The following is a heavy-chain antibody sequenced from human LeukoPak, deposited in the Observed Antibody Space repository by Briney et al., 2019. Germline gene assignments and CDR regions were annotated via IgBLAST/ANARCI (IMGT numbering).Heavy chain of an antibody. D-gene: IGHD3-16*01. CDR3: ATKGQRGDYVWGSYYFDY. Sequence: ASVKVSCKVSGYTLTELSMHWVRQAPGKGLEWMGGFDPEDGETIYAQKFQGRVTMTEDTSTDTAYMELSSLRSEDTAVYYCATKGQRGDYVWGSYYFDYWGQGTLVTVSS. CDR1: GYTLTELS. V-gene: IGHV1-24*01. CDR2: FDPEDGET. J-gene: IGHJ4*02.